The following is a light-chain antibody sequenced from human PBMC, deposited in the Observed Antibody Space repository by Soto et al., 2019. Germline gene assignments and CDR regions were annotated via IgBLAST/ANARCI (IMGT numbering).Light chain of an antibody. CDR3: QHRSNWPA. CDR2: DAS. V-gene: IGKV1-33*01. J-gene: IGKJ4*01. Sequence: DIRMTQSPSSLSASVGDRVIITCQANQDISTLLNWFQQKPGKAPKLLISDASILESGVPSRVSGSGSGTDFTFTITSLQPEDFATYYCQHRSNWPAFGGGTKVEIK. CDR1: QDISTL.